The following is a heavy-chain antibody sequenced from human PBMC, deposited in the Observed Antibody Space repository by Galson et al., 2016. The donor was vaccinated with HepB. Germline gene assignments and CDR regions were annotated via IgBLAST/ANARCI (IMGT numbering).Heavy chain of an antibody. V-gene: IGHV4-61*01. J-gene: IGHJ6*02. CDR2: VFDSGRT. CDR1: DASVSSESYY. Sequence: SETLSLTCSVSDASVSSESYYWNWIRQPPGKGLEWIGYVFDSGRTNYNPPLKSRATISVDTSSNQFSLKWSFVTAADTAMYYCAREYTSSWSATYYYGMAVWGQGTTVTVSS. D-gene: IGHD6-13*01. CDR3: AREYTSSWSATYYYGMAV.